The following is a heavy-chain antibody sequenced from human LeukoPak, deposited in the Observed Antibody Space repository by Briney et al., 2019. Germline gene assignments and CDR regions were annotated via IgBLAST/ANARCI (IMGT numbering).Heavy chain of an antibody. V-gene: IGHV3-23*01. Sequence: GGSLRLSCAASGFTFSSYAMSWVRQAPGKGLEWVSAITGTGGSTYYVASVKGRFTVSRDNSRNTLYLQMSSLRAEDSAMYYCAKVRDTRDWYKDAFDVWGQGTRVTVSS. J-gene: IGHJ3*01. CDR2: ITGTGGST. CDR3: AKVRDTRDWYKDAFDV. CDR1: GFTFSSYA. D-gene: IGHD6-19*01.